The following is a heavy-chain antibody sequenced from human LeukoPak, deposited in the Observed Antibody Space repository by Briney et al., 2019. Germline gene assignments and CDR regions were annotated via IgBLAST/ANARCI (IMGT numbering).Heavy chain of an antibody. J-gene: IGHJ4*02. Sequence: GGSLRLSCAASGSTFSSYAMHWVRQAPGQGLDWVAFIRHDGSIKYYADSVKGRFTISRDNSKDTLYLQMNSLRTEDTAVYYCARGDCSGDCYHPLYYWGQGSLVTVSS. D-gene: IGHD2-21*02. CDR2: IRHDGSIK. CDR3: ARGDCSGDCYHPLYY. CDR1: GSTFSSYA. V-gene: IGHV3-30*02.